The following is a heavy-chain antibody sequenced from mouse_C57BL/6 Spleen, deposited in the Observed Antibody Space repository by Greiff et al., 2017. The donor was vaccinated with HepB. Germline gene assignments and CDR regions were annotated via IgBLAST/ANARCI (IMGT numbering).Heavy chain of an antibody. Sequence: EVKLMESGGDLVKPGGSLKLSCAASGFTFSSYGMSWVRQTPDKRLEWVATISSGGSYTYYPDSVKGRFTISRDNAKNTLYLQMSSLKSEDTDMYYCAWGKGDAWFAYWGQGTLVTVSA. CDR1: GFTFSSYG. CDR2: ISSGGSYT. CDR3: AWGKGDAWFAY. D-gene: IGHD2-1*01. J-gene: IGHJ3*01. V-gene: IGHV5-6*01.